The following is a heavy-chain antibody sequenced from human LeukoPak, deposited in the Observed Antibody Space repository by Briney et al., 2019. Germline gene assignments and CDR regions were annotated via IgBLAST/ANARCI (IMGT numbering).Heavy chain of an antibody. D-gene: IGHD2-15*01. CDR2: IYYSGNT. J-gene: IGHJ4*02. V-gene: IGHV4-39*07. CDR3: ARYRVGGGGIEHYFDY. CDR1: GDSISTSNSY. Sequence: SSETLSLTCTVSGDSISTSNSYWGWIRQPPGKGLEWIGSIYYSGNTYYNASLKSRVTISVDTSKNQFSLKLSSVTAADTAVYYCARYRVGGGGIEHYFDYWGQGTLVTVSS.